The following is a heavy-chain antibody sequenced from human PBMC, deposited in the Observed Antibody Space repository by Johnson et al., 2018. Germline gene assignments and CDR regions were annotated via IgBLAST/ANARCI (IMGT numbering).Heavy chain of an antibody. Sequence: VQLVESGGGLVKPGGSLRLSCAASGFTFSNAWMSWVRQAPGKGLEWVGRIKSKTDGGTTDYAAPVKGRFTISRDDSKNTLYLQMNSLKTEDTAVYYCTTDPTEYDMLPGYDGMDVWGQGTTVTVSS. D-gene: IGHD3-9*01. CDR1: GFTFSNAW. J-gene: IGHJ6*02. V-gene: IGHV3-15*01. CDR3: TTDPTEYDMLPGYDGMDV. CDR2: IKSKTDGGTT.